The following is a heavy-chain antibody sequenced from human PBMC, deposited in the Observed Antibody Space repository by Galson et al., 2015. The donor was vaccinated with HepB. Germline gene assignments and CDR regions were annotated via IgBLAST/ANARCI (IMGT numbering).Heavy chain of an antibody. V-gene: IGHV6-1*01. CDR1: GDSVSNNNVA. D-gene: IGHD6-25*01. J-gene: IGHJ3*01. CDR3: ARDRKSATYFEAFGV. CDR2: TYYRSKWYN. Sequence: CAISGDSVSNNNVAWNWIRQSPSRGLEWLGRTYYRSKWYNDYAVSVKSRITINSDTSKNQFSLQLNSVTPEDTAVYYCARDRKSATYFEAFGVWGQGTVATVSS.